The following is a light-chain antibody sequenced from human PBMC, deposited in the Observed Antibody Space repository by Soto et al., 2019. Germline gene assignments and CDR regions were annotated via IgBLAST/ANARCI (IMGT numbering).Light chain of an antibody. J-gene: IGKJ1*01. CDR2: GAS. Sequence: IQLTQSPSSLSASVGDRVTITCRASPAIASFLAWYQQKPGTAPKLLIYGASTLQSGVPSRFSGSRSGTDYTLTIGSQQPEDFATYYCQQLNGSPWTFGQGTKVEIK. CDR1: PAIASF. V-gene: IGKV1-9*01. CDR3: QQLNGSPWT.